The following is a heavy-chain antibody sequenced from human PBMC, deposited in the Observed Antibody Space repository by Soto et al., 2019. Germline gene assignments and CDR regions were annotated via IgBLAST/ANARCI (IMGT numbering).Heavy chain of an antibody. CDR2: ILYDGSKE. CDR1: GFSFNTYV. V-gene: IGHV3-30*18. CDR3: AKGLALMADH. J-gene: IGHJ4*02. D-gene: IGHD2-21*01. Sequence: GGSLRLSCTDSGFSFNTYVMDWVRQAPGKGLEWVARILYDGSKEYYADPAKGRFTISRDNSKNTLYLQMDRLRVEDTAVYFCAKGLALMADHWGQGTPVTVSS.